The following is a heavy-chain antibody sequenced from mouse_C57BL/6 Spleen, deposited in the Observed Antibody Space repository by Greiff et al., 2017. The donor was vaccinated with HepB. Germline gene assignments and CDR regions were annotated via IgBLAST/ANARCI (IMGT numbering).Heavy chain of an antibody. CDR2: VDPSDSYT. V-gene: IGHV1-69*01. J-gene: IGHJ1*03. CDR3: ARLGGYPWYFDV. Sequence: QVQLQQPGAELVMPGASVKLSCKASGYTFTSYWMHWVKQRPGQGLEWIGEVDPSDSYTNYNQKFKGKSTLTVDKSSSTAYMQLSSLTSEDSAVYYCARLGGYPWYFDVWGTGTTVTVSS. D-gene: IGHD2-2*01. CDR1: GYTFTSYW.